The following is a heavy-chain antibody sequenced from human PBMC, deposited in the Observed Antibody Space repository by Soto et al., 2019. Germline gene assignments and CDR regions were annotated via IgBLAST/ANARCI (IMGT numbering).Heavy chain of an antibody. D-gene: IGHD1-26*01. V-gene: IGHV1-18*01. Sequence: QVQLVQSGAEVKKPGASVKVSCKASGYTFTSYGISWVRQAPGQGLEWMGWIGAYNGKTNNAQKLQGRVTMTTDTSPSTADMELRSLRSDDTAVYYCARDRLGATGDYWGQGPLVTVSS. CDR2: IGAYNGKT. J-gene: IGHJ4*02. CDR1: GYTFTSYG. CDR3: ARDRLGATGDY.